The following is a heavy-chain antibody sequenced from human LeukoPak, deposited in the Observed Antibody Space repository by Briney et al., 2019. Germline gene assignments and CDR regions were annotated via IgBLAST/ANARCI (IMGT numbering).Heavy chain of an antibody. Sequence: ASVKVSCKASGYTFTSYDINWVRQATGQGLEWMGWMNPNSGNTGYAQKFQSRVTMTRNTSISTAYMELSSLRSEGTAVYYCARDNCVGVRGIAAAGDYYYYGMDVWGQGTTVTVSS. V-gene: IGHV1-8*01. J-gene: IGHJ6*02. CDR2: MNPNSGNT. CDR1: GYTFTSYD. CDR3: ARDNCVGVRGIAAAGDYYYYGMDV. D-gene: IGHD6-13*01.